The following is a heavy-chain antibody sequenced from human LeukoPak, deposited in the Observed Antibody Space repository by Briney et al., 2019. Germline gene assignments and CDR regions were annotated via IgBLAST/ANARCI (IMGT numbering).Heavy chain of an antibody. J-gene: IGHJ4*02. D-gene: IGHD3-10*01. CDR1: GGSISSSSYY. CDR3: ARLPVRGGNYLDY. V-gene: IGHV4-39*01. Sequence: SETLSLTCTVSGGSISSSSYYWGWIRQPPGEGLEWIGTIYYSGSTYYNPSLKSRVTISVDTSKNQFSLKLSSVTAADTAVFYCARLPVRGGNYLDYWGQGTLVTVSS. CDR2: IYYSGST.